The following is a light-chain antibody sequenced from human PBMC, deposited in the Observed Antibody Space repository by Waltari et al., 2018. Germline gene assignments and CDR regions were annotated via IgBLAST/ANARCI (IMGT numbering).Light chain of an antibody. CDR1: QSVLYSSDNKNY. J-gene: IGKJ1*01. Sequence: GSLGERATINCKSSQSVLYSSDNKNYLAWYQQKPGQPPKLLIYWASTLESGVPDRFSGSGSGTDFTLTISSLQAEDVAVYYCQHYYSTPPTFGQGTKVEIK. CDR2: WAS. CDR3: QHYYSTPPT. V-gene: IGKV4-1*01.